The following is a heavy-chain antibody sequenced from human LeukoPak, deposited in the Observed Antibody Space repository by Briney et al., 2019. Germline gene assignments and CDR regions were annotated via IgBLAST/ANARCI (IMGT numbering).Heavy chain of an antibody. J-gene: IGHJ5*02. CDR2: IYYSGTT. CDR1: GGSISSGGYY. Sequence: PSETLSLTCTVSGGSISSGGYYWSWIRRHPGKGLEWIGYIYYSGTTYYNPSLKSRVTIPVDTSKNQFSLMLSSVTAADTAVYYCANYGSGTYRFDPWGQGTLVTVSS. CDR3: ANYGSGTYRFDP. D-gene: IGHD3-10*01. V-gene: IGHV4-31*03.